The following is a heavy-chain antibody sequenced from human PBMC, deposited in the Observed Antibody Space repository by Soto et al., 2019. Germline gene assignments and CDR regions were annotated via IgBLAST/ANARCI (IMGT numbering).Heavy chain of an antibody. CDR3: AAYGSGSYYNERFDY. V-gene: IGHV4-59*01. CDR2: IYYSGST. J-gene: IGHJ4*02. Sequence: SETLSLTCAVSGGSISSYYWSWIRQPPGKGLEWIGYIYYSGSTNYNPSLKSRVTISVDTSKNQFSLKLSSVTAADTAVYYCAAYGSGSYYNERFDYWGQGTLVTVSS. CDR1: GGSISSYY. D-gene: IGHD3-10*01.